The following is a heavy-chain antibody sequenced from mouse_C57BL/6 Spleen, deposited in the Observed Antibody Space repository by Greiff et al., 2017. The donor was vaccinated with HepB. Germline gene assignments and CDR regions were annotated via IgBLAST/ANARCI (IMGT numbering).Heavy chain of an antibody. CDR3: ARYYGNHYAMDY. V-gene: IGHV1-81*01. D-gene: IGHD2-1*01. J-gene: IGHJ4*01. CDR2: IYPRSGNT. CDR1: GYTFTSYG. Sequence: QVQLQQSGAELARPGASVKLSCKASGYTFTSYGISWVKQRTGQGLEWIGEIYPRSGNTYYNEKFKGKATLTADKSSSTAYMELRSLTSEDSAVYFCARYYGNHYAMDYWGQGTSVTVSS.